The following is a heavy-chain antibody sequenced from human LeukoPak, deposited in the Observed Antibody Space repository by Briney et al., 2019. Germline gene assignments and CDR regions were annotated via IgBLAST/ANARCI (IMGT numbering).Heavy chain of an antibody. Sequence: ASVKVSCKASGYTFTSYGISWVRQAPGQGLEWMGWISAYNGNTSYAQKLQGRVTMTTDTSTSTAYMELRSLRSDDTAVYYCARGNYDILTGYSTSYYFDYWGQGTLVTVSS. CDR3: ARGNYDILTGYSTSYYFDY. CDR1: GYTFTSYG. J-gene: IGHJ4*02. CDR2: ISAYNGNT. D-gene: IGHD3-9*01. V-gene: IGHV1-18*01.